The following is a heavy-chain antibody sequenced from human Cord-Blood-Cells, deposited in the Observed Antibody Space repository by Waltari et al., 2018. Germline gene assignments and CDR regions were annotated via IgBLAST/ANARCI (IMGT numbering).Heavy chain of an antibody. Sequence: QVQLQESGPGLVKPSETLSLTCAVSGYSISSGYSWGWVRQTPGKGLEWIGSVYHSGSTYYDPSRKRQVTISVATSKNQFSLKLSSVTAADTAVYYCAREDDGFDYWGQGTLVTVSS. CDR2: VYHSGST. CDR1: GYSISSGYS. V-gene: IGHV4-38-2*02. J-gene: IGHJ4*02. CDR3: AREDDGFDY.